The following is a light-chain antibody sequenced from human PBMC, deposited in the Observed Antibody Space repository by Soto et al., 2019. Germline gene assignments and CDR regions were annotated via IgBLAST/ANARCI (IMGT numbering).Light chain of an antibody. CDR3: QQYDNSVWT. J-gene: IGKJ1*01. CDR2: GVS. V-gene: IGKV3-20*01. Sequence: EIVLTQSPGTLSLSPGERATLSCRASESVSSTSLAWYQQKPGQAPRLLMYGVSSRATGIPDRFSGSGSGTDFTLTINRLEPEEFAVYFCQQYDNSVWTFGQGTKVEIK. CDR1: ESVSSTS.